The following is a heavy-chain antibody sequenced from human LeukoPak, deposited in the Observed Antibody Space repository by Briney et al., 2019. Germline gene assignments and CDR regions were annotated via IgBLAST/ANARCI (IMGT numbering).Heavy chain of an antibody. CDR3: AKRGGYCSGGNCPSLFDGFDM. CDR1: GFTFSHYS. J-gene: IGHJ3*02. D-gene: IGHD2-15*01. V-gene: IGHV3-21*04. Sequence: GGSLRLSCAASGFTFSHYSMNWVRQAPGKGLEWVSSISLSGTYIYYADSVKGRFTISRDNAKNSLYLQMNSLRAEDTAVYYCAKRGGYCSGGNCPSLFDGFDMWGQGTMVTVSS. CDR2: ISLSGTYI.